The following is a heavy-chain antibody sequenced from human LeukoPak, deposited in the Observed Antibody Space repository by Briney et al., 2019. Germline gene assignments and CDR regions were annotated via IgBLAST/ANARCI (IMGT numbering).Heavy chain of an antibody. J-gene: IGHJ5*02. CDR1: GYTFTAYY. D-gene: IGHD6-19*01. V-gene: IGHV1-2*02. Sequence: ASVKVSCKASGYTFTAYYIHWVRQAPGQGLEWMGWINPNGGGTIYTQNFQGRVTMTTDTSITTAYMELSRLRSDDTAVYYCARGVGNGSNVAWGQGTLVTVSS. CDR3: ARGVGNGSNVA. CDR2: INPNGGGT.